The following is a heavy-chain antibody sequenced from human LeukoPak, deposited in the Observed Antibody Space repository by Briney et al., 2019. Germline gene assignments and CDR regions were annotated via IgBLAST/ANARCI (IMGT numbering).Heavy chain of an antibody. V-gene: IGHV4-59*01. CDR3: ARVPEMSWFDP. CDR1: GGSISSYY. J-gene: IGHJ5*02. CDR2: IYYSGST. Sequence: SETLSLTCTVSGGSISSYYWSWIRQPPGKGLEWIGYIYYSGSTNYNPSLKSRVTISVDTSKNQFSLKLSSVTAADTALYYCARVPEMSWFDPWGQGTLVTVSS.